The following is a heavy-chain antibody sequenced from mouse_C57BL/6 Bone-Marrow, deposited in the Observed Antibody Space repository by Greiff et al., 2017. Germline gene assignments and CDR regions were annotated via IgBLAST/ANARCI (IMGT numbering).Heavy chain of an antibody. CDR1: GFTFSDYG. D-gene: IGHD2-5*01. V-gene: IGHV5-17*01. CDR2: ISSGSSTI. Sequence: EVQVVESGGGLVKPGGSLKLSCAATGFTFSDYGMHWVRQAPEQGLEWVAYISSGSSTIYYADKVKGRFTLSRDNAKNTLFLQTTSLSSEDTAMDYCATHSNYGNYWGQGTTLTVSS. J-gene: IGHJ2*01. CDR3: ATHSNYGNY.